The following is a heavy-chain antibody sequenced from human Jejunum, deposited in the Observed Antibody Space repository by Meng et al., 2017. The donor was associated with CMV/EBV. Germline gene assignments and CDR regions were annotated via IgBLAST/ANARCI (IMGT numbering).Heavy chain of an antibody. CDR2: KSISGTT. CDR3: TREGVY. D-gene: IGHD3-10*01. CDR1: GVSVSNYY. V-gene: IGHV4-4*07. Sequence: VLLQESGPVLLKLSEHRFLTCIVSGVSVSNYYWSWIRQPAEVGLEWLGRKSISGTTDYSPSVKSRVTMSIDTSKNTFSLTLTSVTAADTAIYYCTREGVYWGRGILVTVSS. J-gene: IGHJ4*02.